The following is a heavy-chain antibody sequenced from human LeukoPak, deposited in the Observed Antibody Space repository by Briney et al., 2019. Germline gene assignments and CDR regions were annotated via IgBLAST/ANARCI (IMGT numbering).Heavy chain of an antibody. V-gene: IGHV1-18*01. CDR3: ARDPSTDYYGSGSYYNGVDY. Sequence: GASVKVSCKASGYTFTSYGISWVRQAPRPGLEWMGWISAYNGNRNYAQKLQSRVTMTTDTSTSTAYMQLRSLRSDDTAVYYCARDPSTDYYGSGSYYNGVDYWGQGTLVTVSS. D-gene: IGHD3-10*01. CDR2: ISAYNGNR. J-gene: IGHJ4*02. CDR1: GYTFTSYG.